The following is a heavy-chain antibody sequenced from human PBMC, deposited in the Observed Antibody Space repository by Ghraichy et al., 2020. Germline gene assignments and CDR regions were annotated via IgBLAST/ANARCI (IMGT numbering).Heavy chain of an antibody. Sequence: GGSLRLSCAASGFTFSSYAMSWVRQAPGKGLEWVAYISGSGNTRHYADSVRGRFTISRDSATNSLYLQMDSLRNEDTALYYCVRNNFYYYDFWGQGALVSVSS. J-gene: IGHJ4*02. CDR3: VRNNFYYYDF. V-gene: IGHV3-48*02. D-gene: IGHD3-3*01. CDR2: ISGSGNTR. CDR1: GFTFSSYA.